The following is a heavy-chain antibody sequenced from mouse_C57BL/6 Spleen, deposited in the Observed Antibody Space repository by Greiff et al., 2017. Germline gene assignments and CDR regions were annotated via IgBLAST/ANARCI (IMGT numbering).Heavy chain of an antibody. CDR2: IDPEDGET. CDR1: GFNIKDYY. V-gene: IGHV14-2*01. CDR3: ARGYYGSSPFDY. J-gene: IGHJ2*01. D-gene: IGHD1-1*01. Sequence: VQLQQSGAELVKPGASVKLSCTASGFNIKDYYMHWVKQRTEQGLAWIGRIDPEDGETKSAPQFQGKATITADTSSNTAYLQLSSLTSEDTAVYYCARGYYGSSPFDYWGQGTTLTVSS.